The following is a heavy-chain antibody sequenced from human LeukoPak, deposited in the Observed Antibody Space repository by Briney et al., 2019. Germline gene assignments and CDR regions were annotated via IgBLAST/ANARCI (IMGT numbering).Heavy chain of an antibody. CDR1: GYTFTAYY. CDR3: ARLRADHFDY. CDR2: IDPNSGGT. V-gene: IGHV1-2*02. J-gene: IGHJ4*02. Sequence: ASVKVSCKASGYTFTAYYMHWVRQAPGQGLEWMGLIDPNSGGTNYAQKFQGRVTMTRDTSISTAYMELSRLRSDDTAVYYCARLRADHFDYWGQGTLVTVSS. D-gene: IGHD5-12*01.